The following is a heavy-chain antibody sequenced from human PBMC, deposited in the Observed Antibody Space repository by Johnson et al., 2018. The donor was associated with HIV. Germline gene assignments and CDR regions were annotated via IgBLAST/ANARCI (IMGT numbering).Heavy chain of an antibody. CDR3: ARVGDYYDYVWGAFDI. J-gene: IGHJ3*02. CDR1: GFTFDNYA. V-gene: IGHV3-20*04. D-gene: IGHD3-16*01. Sequence: VQLVESGGGVVRPGGSLRLSCAASGFTFDNYAMTWVRQAPGKGLEWVSDINWNGGSTGYADSVKGRFTISRDNAKNTLYLQMNSLRAEDTAVYYCARVGDYYDYVWGAFDIWGQGTMVTVSS. CDR2: INWNGGST.